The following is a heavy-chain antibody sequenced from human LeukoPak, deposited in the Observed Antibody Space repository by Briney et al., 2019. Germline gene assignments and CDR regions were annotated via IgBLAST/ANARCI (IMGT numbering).Heavy chain of an antibody. V-gene: IGHV6-1*01. D-gene: IGHD2-15*01. Sequence: SQTLSLTCAISGDSVSSNSGAWNWIRQSPSRGLEWLGRTYYRSKWYNDYAVSVKSQITINPDTSKNQFSLQLNSVTPEDTAVYYCARTPPGYCGGGSCYVDDAFDIWGQGTMVTVSS. J-gene: IGHJ3*02. CDR2: TYYRSKWYN. CDR3: ARTPPGYCGGGSCYVDDAFDI. CDR1: GDSVSSNSGA.